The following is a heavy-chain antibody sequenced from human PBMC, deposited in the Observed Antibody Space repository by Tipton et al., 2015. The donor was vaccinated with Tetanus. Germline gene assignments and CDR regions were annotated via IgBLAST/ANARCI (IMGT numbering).Heavy chain of an antibody. V-gene: IGHV3-30*18. D-gene: IGHD3/OR15-3a*01. Sequence: SLRFSCEASGFTFGRFGMHWVRQAPGKGLEWVAVISYDGGNKFYADSVQGRFTISRDNSKNTFYLEMHSLRSEDTAVYFCAKDDAGLAQRGGFYFDSWGQGTLVTVSS. CDR1: GFTFGRFG. CDR3: AKDDAGLAQRGGFYFDS. J-gene: IGHJ4*02. CDR2: ISYDGGNK.